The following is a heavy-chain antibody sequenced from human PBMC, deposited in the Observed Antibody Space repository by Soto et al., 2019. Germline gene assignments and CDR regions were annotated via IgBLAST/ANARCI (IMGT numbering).Heavy chain of an antibody. D-gene: IGHD6-13*01. Sequence: PEGSLRLSCAASGFSFSTFGMHWVRQAPGKGLEWVAVISYDGNKRYSADSVKGRFTISRDSSKNTLYLQMNSLRAEDTAVYYCAKDPNIAADGTYWTHWGQGTLVTVSS. V-gene: IGHV3-30*18. CDR1: GFSFSTFG. CDR2: ISYDGNKR. J-gene: IGHJ4*02. CDR3: AKDPNIAADGTYWTH.